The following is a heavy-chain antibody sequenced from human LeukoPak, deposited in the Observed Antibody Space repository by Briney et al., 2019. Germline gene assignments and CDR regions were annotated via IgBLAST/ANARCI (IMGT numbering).Heavy chain of an antibody. Sequence: PSETLSLTCTVSGGSISSGDYYWSWIRQPPGKGLEWIGYTYHTGSTDYNPSLKSRVTISVDTSKNQFSLKLGSVTAADTAVYHCARAGLVYATSCGMDVWGQGTTVTVSS. J-gene: IGHJ6*02. CDR3: ARAGLVYATSCGMDV. CDR1: GGSISSGDYY. D-gene: IGHD2-8*01. CDR2: TYHTGST. V-gene: IGHV4-30-4*01.